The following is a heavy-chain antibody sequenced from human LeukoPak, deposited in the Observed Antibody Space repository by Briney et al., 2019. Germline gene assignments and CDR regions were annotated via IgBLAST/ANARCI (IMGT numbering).Heavy chain of an antibody. CDR3: ARVGAHHALDY. CDR2: IYSGGST. J-gene: IGHJ4*02. D-gene: IGHD1-26*01. CDR1: GFTVSSNY. V-gene: IGHV3-53*01. Sequence: GGSLRHSCAASGFTVSSNYMSWVRQAPGKGLEWVSVIYSGGSTYYADSVKGRFTISRDNSKNTLYLQMNSLRAEDTAVYYCARVGAHHALDYWGQGTLVTVSS.